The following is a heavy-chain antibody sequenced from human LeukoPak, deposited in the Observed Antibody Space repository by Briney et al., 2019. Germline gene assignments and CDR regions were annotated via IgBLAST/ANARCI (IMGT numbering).Heavy chain of an antibody. CDR3: AQYCTHGVCRYYFDY. D-gene: IGHD2-8*01. CDR2: FDPEHGET. CDR1: GYTLTELS. Sequence: ASVKVSCKVSGYTLTELSMHWVRQAPGKGLEWMGVFDPEHGETIYAQKFQGRVTMTEDTSTDTAYMELSSLRSEDTAVYYCAQYCTHGVCRYYFDYWGQGTLVTVSS. J-gene: IGHJ4*02. V-gene: IGHV1-24*01.